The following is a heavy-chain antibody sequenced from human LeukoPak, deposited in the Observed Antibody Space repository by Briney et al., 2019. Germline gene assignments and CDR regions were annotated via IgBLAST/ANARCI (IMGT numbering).Heavy chain of an antibody. CDR2: IYHSGST. D-gene: IGHD3-22*01. V-gene: IGHV4-30-2*01. J-gene: IGHJ4*02. CDR1: GGSISSGGYS. Sequence: SQTLSLTCAVSGGSISSGGYSWSWIRQPPGKGLEWIGYIYHSGSTYYNPSHKSRVTISVDRSKNQFSLKLSSVTAADTAVYYCARSKPPLYYYDSSGYFDYWGQGTLVTVSS. CDR3: ARSKPPLYYYDSSGYFDY.